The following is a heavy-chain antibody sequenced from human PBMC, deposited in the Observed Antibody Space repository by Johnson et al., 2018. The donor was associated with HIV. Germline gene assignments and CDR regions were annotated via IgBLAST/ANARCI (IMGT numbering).Heavy chain of an antibody. V-gene: IGHV3-53*01. CDR1: GFTISSNY. CDR2: IYSGGST. CDR3: ARDRSENAFDI. J-gene: IGHJ3*02. Sequence: VQLVESGGGVVQPGGSLRLSCAASGFTISSNYMSWVRQAPGKGLEWVSVIYSGGSTYYADSVKGRFTISRDNSKNTLYLQMNSLRVEDTAVYYCARDRSENAFDIWGQGTMVTVSS.